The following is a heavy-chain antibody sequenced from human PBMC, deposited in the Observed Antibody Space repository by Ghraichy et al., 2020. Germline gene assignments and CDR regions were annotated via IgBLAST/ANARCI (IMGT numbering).Heavy chain of an antibody. V-gene: IGHV3-48*01. Sequence: GGSLRLSCAASGFSFSAHAFHWVRQTPGKGLEWLSYITPGRDIIYYADFVKGRFTISRDNAKNSLYLEMDSLGVEDTAVYSCTRALGYWAFDYWGQGALVTVSS. CDR2: ITPGRDII. J-gene: IGHJ4*02. CDR1: GFSFSAHA. D-gene: IGHD2-8*02. CDR3: TRALGYWAFDY.